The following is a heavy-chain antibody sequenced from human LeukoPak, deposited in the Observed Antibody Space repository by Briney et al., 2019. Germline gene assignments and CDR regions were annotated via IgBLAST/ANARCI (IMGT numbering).Heavy chain of an antibody. D-gene: IGHD3-22*01. Sequence: PGASLRLSCAASGFTFGVYALSWVRQAPGEGLQWVSTISAGGEPTYYADSVKGRFVISRDNSKNTLHLEMNSLRAEDTALYYCAKGGDVSGYSAAEHWGQGTQVFVSS. CDR3: AKGGDVSGYSAAEH. J-gene: IGHJ1*01. CDR1: GFTFGVYA. CDR2: ISAGGEPT. V-gene: IGHV3-23*01.